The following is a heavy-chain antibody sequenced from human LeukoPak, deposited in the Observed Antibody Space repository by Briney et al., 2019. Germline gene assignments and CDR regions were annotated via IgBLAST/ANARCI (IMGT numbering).Heavy chain of an antibody. CDR2: ISYDGSNK. V-gene: IGHV3-30*01. CDR1: GFTFSSYA. CDR3: ARDPAGDIAVAGVYFDY. D-gene: IGHD6-19*01. J-gene: IGHJ4*02. Sequence: PGGSLRLSCEASGFTFSSYAMHWVRQAPGKGLEWVAVISYDGSNKYYADTVKGRFAISRDNSKNTLYPQMNSLRAEDTAVYYCARDPAGDIAVAGVYFDYWGQGTLVTVSS.